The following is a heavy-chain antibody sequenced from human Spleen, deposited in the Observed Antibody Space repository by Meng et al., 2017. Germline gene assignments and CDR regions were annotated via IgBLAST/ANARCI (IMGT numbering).Heavy chain of an antibody. CDR3: ANSVANFDH. CDR2: INPNSGGT. CDR1: GYTFIGYY. D-gene: IGHD5-12*01. V-gene: IGHV1-2*06. Sequence: QVQLVQSGAEVKKPGASVKVSCKASGYTFIGYYIHWVRQAPGQGLEWMGRINPNSGGTEYAQKFQGRVTMTRDTSISTAYMELSRLKSDDTAVYYCANSVANFDHWGQGTLVTVSS. J-gene: IGHJ4*02.